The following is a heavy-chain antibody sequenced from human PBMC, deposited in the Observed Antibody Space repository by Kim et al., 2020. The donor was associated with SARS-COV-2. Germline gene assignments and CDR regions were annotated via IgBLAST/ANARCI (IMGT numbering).Heavy chain of an antibody. CDR1: GFTFDDYA. Sequence: GGSLRLSCAASGFTFDDYAMHWVRQAPGKGLEWVSGISWNSGSIGYADSVKGRFTISRDNAKNSLYLQMNSLRAEDTALYYCAKGRGSGCSGGSCYRDYYFDYWGQGTLVTVSS. CDR3: AKGRGSGCSGGSCYRDYYFDY. CDR2: ISWNSGSI. J-gene: IGHJ4*02. V-gene: IGHV3-9*01. D-gene: IGHD2-15*01.